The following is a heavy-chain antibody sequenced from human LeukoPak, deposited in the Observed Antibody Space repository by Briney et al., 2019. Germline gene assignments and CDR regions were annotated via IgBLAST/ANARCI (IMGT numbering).Heavy chain of an antibody. J-gene: IGHJ6*02. CDR2: IKQDGSEK. Sequence: TGGSLRLSCAASGFTFSSYWMSWVRQAPGKGLEWVANIKQDGSEKYYVDSVKGRFTISRDNAKNSLYLQMNSLRAEDTAVYYCAKDHYGSGSYKYYYGMDVWGQGTTVTVSS. V-gene: IGHV3-7*03. CDR3: AKDHYGSGSYKYYYGMDV. D-gene: IGHD3-10*01. CDR1: GFTFSSYW.